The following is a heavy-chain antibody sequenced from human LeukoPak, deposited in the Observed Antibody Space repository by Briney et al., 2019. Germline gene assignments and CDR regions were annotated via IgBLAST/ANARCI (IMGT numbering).Heavy chain of an antibody. V-gene: IGHV3-48*03. CDR2: ISSSGSTI. Sequence: GGSLRLSCAASGFTFSTYEMSWVRQAPGQGLEWISYISSSGSTIYYADSVKGRFTVSRDNAKNSLYLQMNSLRAEDTAVYHCARVYSSTSGKGMDVWGQGTTVTVSS. J-gene: IGHJ6*02. D-gene: IGHD6-6*01. CDR3: ARVYSSTSGKGMDV. CDR1: GFTFSTYE.